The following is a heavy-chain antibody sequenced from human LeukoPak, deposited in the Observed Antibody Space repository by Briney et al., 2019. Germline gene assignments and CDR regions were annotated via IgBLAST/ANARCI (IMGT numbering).Heavy chain of an antibody. J-gene: IGHJ4*02. V-gene: IGHV3-30*02. D-gene: IGHD3-3*01. CDR3: AKDQGVVFGYFDN. Sequence: GSLRLSWAASGFRFSTYGMHWVRQAPGKGLEWVAFIYYDGRNKFYADSVKGRFTISRDNSKNTLYLQMNSLRAEDTAVFYCAKDQGVVFGYFDNWGQGTLVTVSS. CDR1: GFRFSTYG. CDR2: IYYDGRNK.